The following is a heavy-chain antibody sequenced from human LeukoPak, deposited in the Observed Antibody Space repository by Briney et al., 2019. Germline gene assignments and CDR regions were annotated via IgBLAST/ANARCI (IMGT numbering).Heavy chain of an antibody. J-gene: IGHJ4*02. CDR3: ASGDRFDFDH. CDR2: MNPNSGDT. D-gene: IGHD3-10*01. Sequence: ASVKVSCKASGYTFTNYEINWVRQATGQGLEWVGWMNPNSGDTGYAQKFQGRVIITRNTSMSTAYMELNILTSEDTAVYYCASGDRFDFDHWGQGTQVTVSS. V-gene: IGHV1-8*02. CDR1: GYTFTNYE.